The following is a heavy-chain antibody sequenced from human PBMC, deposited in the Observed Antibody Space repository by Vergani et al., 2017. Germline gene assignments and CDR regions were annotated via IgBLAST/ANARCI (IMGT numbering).Heavy chain of an antibody. V-gene: IGHV4-61*01. CDR3: ARDAGERRDGYNLDY. D-gene: IGHD5-24*01. CDR1: GGSVSSGSYY. J-gene: IGHJ4*02. Sequence: QVQLQESGPGLVKPSETLSLTCTVSGGSVSSGSYYWSWIRQPPGKGLEWIGYIYYSGSTNYNPSLKSRVTISVDTSKNQFSLKLSSVTAADTAVYYCARDAGERRDGYNLDYWGQGTLVTVSS. CDR2: IYYSGST.